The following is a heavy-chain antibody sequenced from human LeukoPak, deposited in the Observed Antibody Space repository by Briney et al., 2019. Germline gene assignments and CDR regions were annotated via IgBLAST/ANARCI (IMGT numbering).Heavy chain of an antibody. Sequence: SVKVSCKASGGTFSSYAISWVRQAPGQGLEWMGGIIPIFGTANYAQKFQGRVTLTTDTSTTTAYMELRSLRSDDTAVYYCARSPRGGVATADTSYFDYWGQGTLVTVSS. CDR1: GGTFSSYA. CDR3: ARSPRGGVATADTSYFDY. J-gene: IGHJ4*02. D-gene: IGHD6-13*01. V-gene: IGHV1-69*05. CDR2: IIPIFGTA.